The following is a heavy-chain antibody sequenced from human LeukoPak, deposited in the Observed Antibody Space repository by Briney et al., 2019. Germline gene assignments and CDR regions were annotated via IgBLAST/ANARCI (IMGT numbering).Heavy chain of an antibody. V-gene: IGHV4-39*01. CDR3: ARENYDYVWRGIDY. Sequence: SETLSLTCTVSGVSISSSSYYWGWLRQPPGKGLEWIASIYYSGSTYYNPSLKRRVTISVDTSKNQFSLQLRAVTAADTAVYYCARENYDYVWRGIDYWGQGTRVTVSS. J-gene: IGHJ4*02. CDR2: IYYSGST. D-gene: IGHD3-16*01. CDR1: GVSISSSSYY.